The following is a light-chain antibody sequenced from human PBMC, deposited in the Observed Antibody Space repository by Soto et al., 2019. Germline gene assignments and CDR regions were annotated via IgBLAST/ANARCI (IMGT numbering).Light chain of an antibody. CDR3: SSYTRTSSYV. J-gene: IGLJ1*01. CDR1: SSDIGNYDY. V-gene: IGLV2-14*01. Sequence: QSALTQPASVSGSPGQSITISCTGTSSDIGNYDYVSWYQQHPGKAPKLLISEDSNRPSGVSYRFSGSKSGTTASLTISGLQAEDEADYYCSSYTRTSSYVFGGGTKVTVL. CDR2: EDS.